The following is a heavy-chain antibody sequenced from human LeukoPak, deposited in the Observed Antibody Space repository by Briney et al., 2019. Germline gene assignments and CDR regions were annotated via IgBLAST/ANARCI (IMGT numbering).Heavy chain of an antibody. CDR1: GYTFTSYD. V-gene: IGHV1-8*03. D-gene: IGHD6-13*01. J-gene: IGHJ5*02. CDR2: MNPNSGNT. CDR3: ARSASSIAAAGGRWFDP. Sequence: ASVKVSCKASGYTFTSYDINWVRQATGQGLEWMGWMNPNSGNTGYAQKFQGRVTITRNTSISTAYMELSSLRSEDTAVYYCARSASSIAAAGGRWFDPWGQGTLVTVSS.